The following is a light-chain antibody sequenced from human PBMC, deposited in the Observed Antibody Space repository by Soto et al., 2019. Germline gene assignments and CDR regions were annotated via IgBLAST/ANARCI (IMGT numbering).Light chain of an antibody. J-gene: IGKJ1*01. V-gene: IGKV1-5*03. CDR2: KAS. CDR3: QQYNSYPWT. CDR1: QSFSSW. Sequence: DIQMTQSPSTLSASVGDRVTITCRASQSFSSWLAWYQQKPGKAPKLLIYKASTLESGVPSNFSGSGSGTEFTLTISSLQPEDFATYYCQQYNSYPWTFGQGTKVDVK.